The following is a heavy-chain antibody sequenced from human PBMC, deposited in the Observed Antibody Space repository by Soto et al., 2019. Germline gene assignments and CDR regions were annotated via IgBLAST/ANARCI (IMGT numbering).Heavy chain of an antibody. D-gene: IGHD6-19*01. V-gene: IGHV4-4*07. CDR2: ISSNGDT. Sequence: PSETLSLTCTTSGGSINSNFLTWIRQPAGKGLEWIGRISSNGDTNYDPSLRGRVSMSLDTSKNHFSLKLNSVTASDTAVYFCARELWMAGLVYYFDFWGQGTLVTVSS. CDR1: GGSINSNF. CDR3: ARELWMAGLVYYFDF. J-gene: IGHJ4*02.